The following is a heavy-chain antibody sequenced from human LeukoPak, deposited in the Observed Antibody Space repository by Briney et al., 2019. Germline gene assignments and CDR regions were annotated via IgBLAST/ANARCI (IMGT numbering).Heavy chain of an antibody. CDR1: GSTFTTYW. CDR3: ARGRPHGNDY. V-gene: IGHV3-74*01. CDR2: INSDGSIT. Sequence: GGCLRLSCAASGSTFTTYWTHWVREAPGKGLVWVSHINSDGSITSYADSVKGRFTISRDNAKNTLYLQMNSLRAEDTAVYYCARGRPHGNDYWGQGTLVTVSS. J-gene: IGHJ4*02. D-gene: IGHD4-23*01.